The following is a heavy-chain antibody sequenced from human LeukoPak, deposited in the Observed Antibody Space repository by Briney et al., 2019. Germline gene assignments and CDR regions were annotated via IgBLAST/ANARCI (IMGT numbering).Heavy chain of an antibody. CDR3: ATTTRYCSGGSCYNFRFDP. CDR2: IYYSGST. J-gene: IGHJ5*02. Sequence: SETLSLTCTVSGGSISSSSYYWGWIRQPPGKGLEWIGSIYYSGSTYYNPSLKSRVTISVDTSKNQFSLKLSSVTAADTAVYYCATTTRYCSGGSCYNFRFDPWGQGTLVTVSS. CDR1: GGSISSSSYY. D-gene: IGHD2-15*01. V-gene: IGHV4-39*01.